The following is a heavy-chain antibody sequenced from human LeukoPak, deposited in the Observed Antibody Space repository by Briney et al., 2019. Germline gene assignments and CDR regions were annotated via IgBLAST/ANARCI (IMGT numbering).Heavy chain of an antibody. Sequence: SETLSLTCTFSGSSINSYYWSWIRQPPGRGVEWIGYNYYSGITNYNPSLKSRVTMSVDTSKNQLSLKLSSVTAADTAVYYCARDWSTRNTYYFDYWGQGTLVTVSS. J-gene: IGHJ4*02. V-gene: IGHV4-59*12. CDR3: ARDWSTRNTYYFDY. CDR1: GSSINSYY. CDR2: NYYSGIT. D-gene: IGHD4-11*01.